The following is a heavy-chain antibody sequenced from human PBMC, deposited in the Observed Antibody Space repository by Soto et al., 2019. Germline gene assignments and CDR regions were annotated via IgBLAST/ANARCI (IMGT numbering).Heavy chain of an antibody. Sequence: PSETLSLTCTVSGGSISSSSYYWGWIRQPPGKGLEWIGSIYYSGSTYYNPSLKSRVTISVDTSKNQFSLKLSSVTAADTAVYNCAMEYSSSPYFDYWGQGTLVTVSS. CDR2: IYYSGST. V-gene: IGHV4-39*01. D-gene: IGHD6-13*01. CDR1: GGSISSSSYY. CDR3: AMEYSSSPYFDY. J-gene: IGHJ4*02.